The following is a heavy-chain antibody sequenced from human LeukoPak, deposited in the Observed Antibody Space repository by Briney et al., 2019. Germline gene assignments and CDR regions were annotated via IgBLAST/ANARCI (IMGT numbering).Heavy chain of an antibody. CDR3: AKSGLNRFDY. V-gene: IGHV3-23*01. CDR1: AFTFSSYA. Sequence: GGSLRLSCAASAFTFSSYAMSWVRQAPGKGLEWVSGISGSGGGTYYADSVKGRFTISRDNSKNMLFLQMNSLRADDTAIYYCAKSGLNRFDYWGQGTLVTVSS. D-gene: IGHD2-15*01. CDR2: ISGSGGGT. J-gene: IGHJ4*02.